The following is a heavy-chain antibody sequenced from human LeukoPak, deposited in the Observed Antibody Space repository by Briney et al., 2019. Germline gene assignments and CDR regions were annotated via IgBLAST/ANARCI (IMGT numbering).Heavy chain of an antibody. Sequence: SETLSLTCAVYGGSFSGYYWSWIRQPPGKGLEWIGEINHSGSTNYNPSLKSRVTISVDTSKNQFSLKLSSVTAADTAVYYCARGVATIEGSVWRNWFDPWGQGTLVTVSS. V-gene: IGHV4-34*01. CDR3: ARGVATIEGSVWRNWFDP. J-gene: IGHJ5*02. CDR2: INHSGST. CDR1: GGSFSGYY. D-gene: IGHD5-12*01.